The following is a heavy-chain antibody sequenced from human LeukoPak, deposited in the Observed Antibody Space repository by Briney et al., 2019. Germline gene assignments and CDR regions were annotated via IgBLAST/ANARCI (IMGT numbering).Heavy chain of an antibody. CDR1: GYTFTGYH. CDR2: INGNSVGST. V-gene: IGHV1-2*02. D-gene: IGHD2-2*01. Sequence: ASVKVSFKASGYTFTGYHIHWVRQAPGQGLEWMGWINGNSVGSTKYARKFQGRVTMTRDASISTAYMELDRLTSDDTAVYYCATGIVVVPAAMNFWGQGTLVAVSS. CDR3: ATGIVVVPAAMNF. J-gene: IGHJ4*02.